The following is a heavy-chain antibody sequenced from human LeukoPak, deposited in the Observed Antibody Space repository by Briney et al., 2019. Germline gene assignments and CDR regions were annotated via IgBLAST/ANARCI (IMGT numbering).Heavy chain of an antibody. CDR1: GDSISSSPYY. CDR3: ARLGVGATGY. D-gene: IGHD1-26*01. V-gene: IGHV4-39*01. J-gene: IGHJ4*02. Sequence: PSETLSLTCTVSGDSISSSPYYWGWIRQPPGKGLEWIGSIYYSGRTYYNPSLMSRVTISVDTSTNQFSLKLTSVTAADTAVYHCARLGVGATGYWGQGTLVTVSS. CDR2: IYYSGRT.